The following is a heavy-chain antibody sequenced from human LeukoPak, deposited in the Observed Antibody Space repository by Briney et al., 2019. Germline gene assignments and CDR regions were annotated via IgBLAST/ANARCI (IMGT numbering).Heavy chain of an antibody. CDR2: ISLGNT. CDR3: ARDKRHSYGKYIDP. Sequence: SETLPLTCSLSRDTLSTYYWNWVRQTPGRGLEWIGHISLGNTEYNPSLKSRVTISVDTSKNEFYLRLTSVTAADTALYFCARDKRHSYGKYIDPWSQGTLVSVSS. D-gene: IGHD5-18*01. V-gene: IGHV4-59*12. J-gene: IGHJ5*02. CDR1: RDTLSTYY.